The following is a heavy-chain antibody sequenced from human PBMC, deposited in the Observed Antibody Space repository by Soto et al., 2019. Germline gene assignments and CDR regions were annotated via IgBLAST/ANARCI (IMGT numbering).Heavy chain of an antibody. Sequence: SETLSLTCTVSGGSISRYYWSSIRQPPGKGLEWIGYIYYSGSTNYNPSLKSRVTISVDTSKNQFSLKLSSVTAADTAVYYCARLYYGSGSYLDYWGQGTLVTVS. CDR3: ARLYYGSGSYLDY. CDR2: IYYSGST. D-gene: IGHD3-10*01. V-gene: IGHV4-59*08. CDR1: GGSISRYY. J-gene: IGHJ4*02.